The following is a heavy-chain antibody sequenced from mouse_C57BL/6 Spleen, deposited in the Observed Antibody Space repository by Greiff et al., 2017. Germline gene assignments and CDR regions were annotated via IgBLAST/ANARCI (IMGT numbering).Heavy chain of an antibody. CDR3: TREGLYDYEGDY. CDR2: ISSGGDYI. CDR1: GFTFSSYA. V-gene: IGHV5-9-1*02. D-gene: IGHD2-4*01. J-gene: IGHJ4*01. Sequence: EVMLVESGEGLVTPGGSLKLSCAASGFTFSSYAMSWVRQTPEKRLEWVAYISSGGDYIYYADTVKGRFTISRDNARNTLYLQMSSLKSEDTAMYYCTREGLYDYEGDYWGQGTSVTVSS.